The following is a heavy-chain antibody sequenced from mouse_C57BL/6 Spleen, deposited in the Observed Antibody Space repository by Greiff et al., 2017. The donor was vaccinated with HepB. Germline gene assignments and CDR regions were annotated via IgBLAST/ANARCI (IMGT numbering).Heavy chain of an antibody. Sequence: VQLQQSGAELMKPGASVKLSCKATGYTFTGYWIEWVKQRPGHGLEWIGEILPGSGSTNYNEKFKGKATFTADTSSNTAYMQLSSLTTEDSATYYDAREEGNHSNYYGYFDVWGTGTTVTVSS. CDR2: ILPGSGST. V-gene: IGHV1-9*01. D-gene: IGHD2-5*01. CDR1: GYTFTGYW. J-gene: IGHJ1*03. CDR3: AREEGNHSNYYGYFDV.